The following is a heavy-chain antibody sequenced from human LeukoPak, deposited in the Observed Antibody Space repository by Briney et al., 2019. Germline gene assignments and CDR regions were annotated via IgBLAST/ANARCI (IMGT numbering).Heavy chain of an antibody. Sequence: ASVTVSCKASGYTFTSYDINWVRQATGQGLEWMGWMNPNSGNTGYAQKFQGRVTMTRNTSISTAYMELSSLRSEDTAVYYCASSDVDTAMAEFDPWGQGTLVTVSS. CDR3: ASSDVDTAMAEFDP. CDR2: MNPNSGNT. J-gene: IGHJ5*02. V-gene: IGHV1-8*01. D-gene: IGHD5-18*01. CDR1: GYTFTSYD.